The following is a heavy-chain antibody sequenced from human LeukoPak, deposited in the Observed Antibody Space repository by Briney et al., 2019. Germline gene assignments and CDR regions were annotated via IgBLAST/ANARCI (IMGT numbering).Heavy chain of an antibody. CDR2: IYSGGST. CDR1: GFTVSSNY. CDR3: ARDRDSDDAFDT. D-gene: IGHD1-26*01. Sequence: GGSLRLSCAASGFTVSSNYMSWVRQAPGKGLEWVSVIYSGGSTYYADSVKGRFTISRDNSKNTLYLQMNSLRAEDTAVYYCARDRDSDDAFDTWGQGTMVTVSS. J-gene: IGHJ3*02. V-gene: IGHV3-53*01.